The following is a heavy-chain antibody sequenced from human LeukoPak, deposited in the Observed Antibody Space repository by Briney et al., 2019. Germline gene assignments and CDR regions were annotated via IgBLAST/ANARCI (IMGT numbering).Heavy chain of an antibody. CDR1: GFTFSSYG. D-gene: IGHD3-10*01. Sequence: GRSLRLSCAASGFTFSSYGMHWVRQAPGKGLEWVAVIWYDGSNKYYADSVKGRFTISRDNSKNTLYLQMNSLRAEDTAVYYCARAISGGWFGESLPFGYWGQGTLVTVSS. CDR3: ARAISGGWFGESLPFGY. V-gene: IGHV3-33*01. CDR2: IWYDGSNK. J-gene: IGHJ4*02.